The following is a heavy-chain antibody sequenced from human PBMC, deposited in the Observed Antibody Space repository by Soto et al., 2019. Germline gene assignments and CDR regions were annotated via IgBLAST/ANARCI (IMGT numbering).Heavy chain of an antibody. Sequence: KTSETLSLTCTVSGGSMTTYFWSWVRQPPGERLEWIGYISYRGDAKYNPALLSRATISLDMSEKQFSLNLNSVTSADTAIYYCARSSGMATTFDRWGQGTLVTVSS. D-gene: IGHD3-10*01. CDR1: GGSMTTYF. CDR2: ISYRGDA. J-gene: IGHJ4*02. V-gene: IGHV4-59*01. CDR3: ARSSGMATTFDR.